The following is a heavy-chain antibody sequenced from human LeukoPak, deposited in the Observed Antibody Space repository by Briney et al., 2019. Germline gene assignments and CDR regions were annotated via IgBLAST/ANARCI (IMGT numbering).Heavy chain of an antibody. Sequence: GGSLRLSCAASGFTFSSYSMNWVRQAPGKGLEWVSSISSSSSYIYYADSVKGRFTISRDNSKNTLYLQMNSLRAEDTAVYYCAKAPSFPYYFDYWGQGTLVTVSS. CDR2: ISSSSSYI. V-gene: IGHV3-21*04. CDR3: AKAPSFPYYFDY. CDR1: GFTFSSYS. J-gene: IGHJ4*02.